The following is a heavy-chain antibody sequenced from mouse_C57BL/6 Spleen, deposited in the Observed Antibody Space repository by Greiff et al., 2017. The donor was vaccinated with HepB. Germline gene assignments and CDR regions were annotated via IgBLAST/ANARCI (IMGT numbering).Heavy chain of an antibody. CDR2: INPNNGGT. Sequence: VQLKESGPELVKPGASVKMSCKASGYTFTDYNMHWVKQSHGKSLEWIGYINPNNGGTSYNQKFKGKATLTVNKSSSTAYMELRSLTSEDSAVYYCARGGYGNHPSYWGQGTTLTVSS. V-gene: IGHV1-22*01. J-gene: IGHJ2*01. D-gene: IGHD2-10*02. CDR1: GYTFTDYN. CDR3: ARGGYGNHPSY.